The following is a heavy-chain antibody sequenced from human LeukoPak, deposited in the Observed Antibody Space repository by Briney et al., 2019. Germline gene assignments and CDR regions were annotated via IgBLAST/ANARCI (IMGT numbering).Heavy chain of an antibody. J-gene: IGHJ4*02. V-gene: IGHV3-11*01. CDR1: GFTLSDYY. CDR3: ARNYYYGSGSCDY. CDR2: ISSSGSTI. Sequence: GGSLRLSCAASGFTLSDYYMSWIRQAPGKGLEWVSYISSSGSTIYYADSVKGRFTISRDNAKNSLYLQMNSLRAEDTAVYYCARNYYYGSGSCDYWGQGTLVTVSS. D-gene: IGHD3-10*01.